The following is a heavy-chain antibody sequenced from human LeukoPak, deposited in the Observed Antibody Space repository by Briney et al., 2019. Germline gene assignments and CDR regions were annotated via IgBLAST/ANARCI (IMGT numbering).Heavy chain of an antibody. V-gene: IGHV1-2*02. CDR3: AREHSGYDRNYYYYMDV. CDR1: GYTFTDYY. Sequence: ASVKVSCKASGYTFTDYYMHWVRQAPGQGLEWMGWIHPNSGGTHFVQKFRGRVTMTRDTSISTAYMELSSLKSDDTAVYYCAREHSGYDRNYYYYMDVWGKGTTVTVSS. J-gene: IGHJ6*03. CDR2: IHPNSGGT. D-gene: IGHD5-12*01.